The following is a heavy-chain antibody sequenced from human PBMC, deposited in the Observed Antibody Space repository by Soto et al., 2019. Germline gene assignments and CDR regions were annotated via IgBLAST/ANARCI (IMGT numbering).Heavy chain of an antibody. CDR3: ARDGFCTSTTCRVGNWFDP. D-gene: IGHD2-2*01. CDR1: GGSFSGYY. J-gene: IGHJ5*02. V-gene: IGHV4-34*01. CDR2: INHRGST. Sequence: TLSLTCVVYGGSFSGYYWSWIRQSPGKGLEWIGGINHRGSTNYNPSLESRVTISVDTSKNQFSLKLPSVTAADTAMYYCARDGFCTSTTCRVGNWFDPWGQGTLVTVSS.